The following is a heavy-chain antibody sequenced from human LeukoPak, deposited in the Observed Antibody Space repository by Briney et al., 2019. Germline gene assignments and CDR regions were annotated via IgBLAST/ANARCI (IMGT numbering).Heavy chain of an antibody. CDR3: ARKVPVYYSADNWFDP. Sequence: GASVKVSCKASGYTFTGYYMHWVRQAPGQGLEWMGWINPNSGGTNYAQKFQGRVNMTRDTSISTAYMELSRLRSDDTAVYYCARKVPVYYSADNWFDPWGQGTLVTVSS. V-gene: IGHV1-2*02. CDR1: GYTFTGYY. J-gene: IGHJ5*02. CDR2: INPNSGGT. D-gene: IGHD2/OR15-2a*01.